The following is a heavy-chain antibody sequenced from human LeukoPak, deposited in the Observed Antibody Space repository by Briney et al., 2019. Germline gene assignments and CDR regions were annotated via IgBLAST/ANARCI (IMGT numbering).Heavy chain of an antibody. V-gene: IGHV5-51*01. D-gene: IGHD1-26*01. CDR1: GYSFTSYW. CDR2: IYPGDSDT. CDR3: ARDSGNYRAWFDP. J-gene: IGHJ5*02. Sequence: GSSLKISCKASGYSFTSYWIGWVRQMPGKGLEWMGIIYPGDSDTRYSPSFQGQVTISADKYISTAYLQWGSLKASDTAMYYCARDSGNYRAWFDPWGQGTLVTVSS.